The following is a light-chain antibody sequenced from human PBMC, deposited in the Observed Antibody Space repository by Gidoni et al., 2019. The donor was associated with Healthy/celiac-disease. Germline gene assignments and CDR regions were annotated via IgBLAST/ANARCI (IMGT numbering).Light chain of an antibody. CDR3: QQYNNWPPWT. V-gene: IGKV3D-15*01. J-gene: IGKJ1*01. Sequence: EIVMTQSPVTLSVSPGERATPVCRASQIVSRNLAWYQQKPGQAPRLLIYGASNRVTGIPARFSVSGSGTEFTLTISSLQSEYLAVYYCQQYNNWPPWTFGQGTKVEIK. CDR2: GAS. CDR1: QIVSRN.